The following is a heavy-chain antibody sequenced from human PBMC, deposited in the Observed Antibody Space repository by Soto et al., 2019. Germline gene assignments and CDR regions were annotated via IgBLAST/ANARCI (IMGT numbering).Heavy chain of an antibody. V-gene: IGHV4-31*03. D-gene: IGHD3-3*01. Sequence: PSETLSLTCTVSGGSISSGGYYWSWIRQHPGKGLEWIGYIYYSGSTYYNPSLKSRVTISVDTSKNQFSLKLSSVTAADTAVYYCASQSYYDFWSGYYIDVWGQGTTVTVSS. J-gene: IGHJ6*02. CDR1: GGSISSGGYY. CDR3: ASQSYYDFWSGYYIDV. CDR2: IYYSGST.